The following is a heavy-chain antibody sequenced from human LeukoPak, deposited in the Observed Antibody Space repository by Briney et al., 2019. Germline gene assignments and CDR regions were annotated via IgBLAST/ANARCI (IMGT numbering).Heavy chain of an antibody. Sequence: ASVKVSCKVSGYTLTELSMHWVRQAPGKGLEWMGGFDPEDGETIYAQKFQGRVTMTEDTSTDTAYMELSSLRSEDTAVYYCATGRELLKGTCFDYWGQGTLVTVSS. CDR3: ATGRELLKGTCFDY. CDR2: FDPEDGET. D-gene: IGHD1-26*01. CDR1: GYTLTELS. V-gene: IGHV1-24*01. J-gene: IGHJ4*02.